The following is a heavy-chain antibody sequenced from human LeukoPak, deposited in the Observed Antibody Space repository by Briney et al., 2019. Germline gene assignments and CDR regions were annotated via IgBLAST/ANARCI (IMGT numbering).Heavy chain of an antibody. CDR1: GFTFSSYA. Sequence: PGGSLRLSCAASGFTFSSYAISGARRPQGKGREWVSAISGSGGSTYYADSVKGRFTISRDNSKNTLYLQMNSLRAEDTAVYYCAKDDGGKGLFDYWGQGTLVTVSS. CDR3: AKDDGGKGLFDY. CDR2: ISGSGGST. J-gene: IGHJ4*02. D-gene: IGHD4-23*01. V-gene: IGHV3-23*01.